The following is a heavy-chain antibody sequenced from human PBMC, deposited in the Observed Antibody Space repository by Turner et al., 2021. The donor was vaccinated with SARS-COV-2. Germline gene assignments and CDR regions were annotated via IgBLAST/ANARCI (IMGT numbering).Heavy chain of an antibody. V-gene: IGHV4-39*01. Sequence: QLHLQESSPGLVKPSDTLSLTCTVSCGSISSSSYYWCWIRQPPGKVLEWIGNIYYSGSAYYNTSRKSLVTISVDPSKNQLSLKLTSVTAADTAVYDCARLIDTAMDYYGTDVWGQGTTVTVSS. CDR3: ARLIDTAMDYYGTDV. CDR2: IYYSGSA. CDR1: CGSISSSSYY. D-gene: IGHD5-18*01. J-gene: IGHJ6*02.